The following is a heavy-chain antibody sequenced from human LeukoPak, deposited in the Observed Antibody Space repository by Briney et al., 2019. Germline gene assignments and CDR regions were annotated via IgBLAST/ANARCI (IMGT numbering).Heavy chain of an antibody. Sequence: GGSLRLSCAASGFDFREFWMHWVRQAPGKGPVWVSRMSPDGSATFYADSVKGRFTISRDNAENTLYLQMSSLRAEDTAVYYCARDMWGTFDYWGQGSLVTVSP. J-gene: IGHJ4*02. V-gene: IGHV3-74*01. CDR3: ARDMWGTFDY. CDR1: GFDFREFW. CDR2: MSPDGSAT. D-gene: IGHD7-27*01.